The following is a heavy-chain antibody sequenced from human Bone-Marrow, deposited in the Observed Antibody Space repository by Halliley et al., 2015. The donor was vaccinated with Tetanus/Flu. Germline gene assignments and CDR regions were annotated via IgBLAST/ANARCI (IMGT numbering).Heavy chain of an antibody. CDR1: GFSFGSFW. CDR2: IKSDGSST. Sequence: SLRLSCAASGFSFGSFWMHWVRQAPGKGLVWVSRIKSDGSSTSYADSVKGRFTISRDNAKNMLYLQMNGLRAEDTAVYYCARVGGGPVVGTWWFDPWGQGTLVTVSS. CDR3: ARVGGGPVVGTWWFDP. V-gene: IGHV3-74*01. D-gene: IGHD6-19*01. J-gene: IGHJ5*02.